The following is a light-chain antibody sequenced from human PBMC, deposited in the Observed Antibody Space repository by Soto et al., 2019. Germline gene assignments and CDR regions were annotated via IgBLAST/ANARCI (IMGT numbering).Light chain of an antibody. J-gene: IGKJ5*01. CDR1: QSVGGN. CDR3: QQSNDWRSIT. V-gene: IGKV3-15*01. CDR2: DAS. Sequence: EIVMTQSPATLSVSPGERATLSCRASQSVGGNLAGYQQRPGQAPRLLICDASTTATGIPARFSGSGSGTEFTLSISSLQSEDSAVYYCQQSNDWRSITFGQGTRLEIK.